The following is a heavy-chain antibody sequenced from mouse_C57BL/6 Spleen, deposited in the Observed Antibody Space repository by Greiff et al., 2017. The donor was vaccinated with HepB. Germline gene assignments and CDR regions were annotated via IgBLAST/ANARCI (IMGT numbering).Heavy chain of an antibody. V-gene: IGHV1-50*01. Sequence: QVQLQQSGAELVKPGASVKLSCKASGYTFTSYWMQWVKQRPGQGLEWIGEIDPSDSYTNYNQKFKGKATLTVDTSSNTAYMQLSSLTSEDSAVYYCARSTGRGGFAYWGQGTLVTVSA. CDR2: IDPSDSYT. CDR3: ARSTGRGGFAY. CDR1: GYTFTSYW. D-gene: IGHD4-1*01. J-gene: IGHJ3*01.